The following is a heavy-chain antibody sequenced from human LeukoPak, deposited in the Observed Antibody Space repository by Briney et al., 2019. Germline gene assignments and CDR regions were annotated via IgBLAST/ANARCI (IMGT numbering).Heavy chain of an antibody. V-gene: IGHV4-38-2*02. CDR3: ARVTRYYDFWSGYPYYFDY. Sequence: SETLSLTCTVSGYSISSGYYWGWIRQPPGKGLERIGSIYHSGSTYYNPSLKSRVTISVDTSKNQFSLKLSSVTAADTAVYYCARVTRYYDFWSGYPYYFDYWGQGTLVTVSS. D-gene: IGHD3-3*01. CDR1: GYSISSGYY. J-gene: IGHJ4*02. CDR2: IYHSGST.